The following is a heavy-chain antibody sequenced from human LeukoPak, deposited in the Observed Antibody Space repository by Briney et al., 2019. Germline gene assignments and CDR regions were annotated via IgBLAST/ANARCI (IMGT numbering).Heavy chain of an antibody. Sequence: PSETLSLTCAVCGGSFSGYYWGWIRQPPGKGLQWIGEITHNGYTNYNPALKSRVTISIDTSKNEFSLKLSSVTAADMAIYYCAASGGPINWFDPWGQGTLVSVSS. CDR3: AASGGPINWFDP. CDR1: GGSFSGYY. CDR2: ITHNGYT. J-gene: IGHJ5*02. D-gene: IGHD3-10*01. V-gene: IGHV4-34*01.